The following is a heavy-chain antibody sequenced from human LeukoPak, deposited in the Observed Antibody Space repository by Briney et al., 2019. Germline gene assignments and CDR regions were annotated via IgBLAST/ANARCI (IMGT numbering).Heavy chain of an antibody. V-gene: IGHV4-34*01. CDR1: GGTFSGYY. CDR2: MNHSGSA. J-gene: IGHJ4*02. D-gene: IGHD2-2*01. Sequence: PSETLSLTCAVYGGTFSGYYWSWIRQPPGKGLEWIGEMNHSGSANYNPSLKSRVTISVDTSKNQFSLKLSSVTAADTAVYYCARVPSGVVVPGTRGDYFDYWGQGTLVIVSS. CDR3: ARVPSGVVVPGTRGDYFDY.